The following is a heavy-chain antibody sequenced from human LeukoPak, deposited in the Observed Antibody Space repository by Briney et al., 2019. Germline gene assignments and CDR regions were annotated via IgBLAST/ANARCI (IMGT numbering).Heavy chain of an antibody. Sequence: ASVKVSCKASGYTFTSYYMHWVRQAPGQGLEWMGWINPNSGGTNYAQEFQGRVTMTRDTSISTAYMELSRLRSDDTAVYYCAREVCSGGSCYGWFDPWGQGTLVTVSS. V-gene: IGHV1-2*02. J-gene: IGHJ5*02. CDR2: INPNSGGT. CDR3: AREVCSGGSCYGWFDP. D-gene: IGHD2-15*01. CDR1: GYTFTSYY.